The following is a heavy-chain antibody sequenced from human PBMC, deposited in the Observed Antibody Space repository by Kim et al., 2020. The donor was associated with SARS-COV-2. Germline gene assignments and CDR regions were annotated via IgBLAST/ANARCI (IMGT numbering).Heavy chain of an antibody. D-gene: IGHD3-9*01. CDR1: GYSFTSYW. V-gene: IGHV5-51*01. CDR2: IYPGDSDT. Sequence: GESLKISCKGSGYSFTSYWIGWVRQMPGKGLEWMGIIYPGDSDTRYSPSFQGQVTISADKSISTAYLQWSSLKASDTAMYYCARHKGWDYDILTGPPPGGYYYYGMDVWGQGTTVTVSS. CDR3: ARHKGWDYDILTGPPPGGYYYYGMDV. J-gene: IGHJ6*02.